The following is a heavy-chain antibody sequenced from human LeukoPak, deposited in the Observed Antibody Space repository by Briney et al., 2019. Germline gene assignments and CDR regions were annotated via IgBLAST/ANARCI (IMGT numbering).Heavy chain of an antibody. Sequence: ASVKVSCKASGYTFSNYGISWVRQAPGQGLEWMGWISVYNGNTNYAQKFQGRVTMTTGTSTSAAYMELRSLRSDDTAVFYCARCGSGSHPADPYYYYMDVWGKGTTVTISS. CDR2: ISVYNGNT. J-gene: IGHJ6*03. CDR1: GYTFSNYG. V-gene: IGHV1-18*01. D-gene: IGHD3-10*01. CDR3: ARCGSGSHPADPYYYYMDV.